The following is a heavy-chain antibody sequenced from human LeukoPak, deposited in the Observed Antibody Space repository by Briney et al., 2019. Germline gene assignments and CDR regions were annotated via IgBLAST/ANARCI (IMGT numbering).Heavy chain of an antibody. D-gene: IGHD3-22*01. Sequence: SETLSLTCVVYGGSFSGYFWSWIRQPPGKGLEWIGEMTPSGSTNYSPSLKSRVSISIDTSKKKLSLRLTSVTAADSAVYYCASSFYFDSRDYWGQGTLVTVSS. V-gene: IGHV4-34*01. CDR2: MTPSGST. J-gene: IGHJ4*02. CDR3: ASSFYFDSRDY. CDR1: GGSFSGYF.